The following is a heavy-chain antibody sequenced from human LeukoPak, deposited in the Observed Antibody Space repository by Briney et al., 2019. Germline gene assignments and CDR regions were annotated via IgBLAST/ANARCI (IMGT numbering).Heavy chain of an antibody. Sequence: GGSLRLSCVISGFTFSMYGMHWVRQAPGKGLEWVAVISPDGSGKNYVDSVEGRFTISRDNSKNTLYVQMNSLRAEDTAVYFCARGYDSNLGYYYYMDVWGKGTTVTVSS. J-gene: IGHJ6*03. CDR1: GFTFSMYG. V-gene: IGHV3-30*03. CDR3: ARGYDSNLGYYYYMDV. D-gene: IGHD3-16*01. CDR2: ISPDGSGK.